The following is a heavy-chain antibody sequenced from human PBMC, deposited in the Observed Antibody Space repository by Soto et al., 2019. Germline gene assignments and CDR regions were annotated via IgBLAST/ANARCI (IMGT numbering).Heavy chain of an antibody. CDR3: ASSGRYSYGYGSY. V-gene: IGHV1-69*13. J-gene: IGHJ4*02. CDR1: GGTFSSYA. D-gene: IGHD5-18*01. CDR2: IIPIFGTA. Sequence: SVKVSCKASGGTFSSYAISWVRQAPGQGLEWMGGIIPIFGTANYAQKFQGRVTITADESTSTAYMELSSLRSEGTAVYYCASSGRYSYGYGSYWGQGTLVTVSS.